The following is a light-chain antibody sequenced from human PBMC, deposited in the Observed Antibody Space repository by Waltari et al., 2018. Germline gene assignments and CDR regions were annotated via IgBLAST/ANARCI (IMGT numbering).Light chain of an antibody. CDR3: QKYGTRPAT. CDR1: NSVSRT. J-gene: IGKJ1*01. V-gene: IGKV3-20*01. Sequence: EIVLTQSPAPLSLSPGERATLSCRASNSVSRTLAWYQEKPGQAPRLLIYDASIRATGIPDRFSGSGSGTDFSLTISRLEPEDFAVYYCQKYGTRPATFGQGTKVEIK. CDR2: DAS.